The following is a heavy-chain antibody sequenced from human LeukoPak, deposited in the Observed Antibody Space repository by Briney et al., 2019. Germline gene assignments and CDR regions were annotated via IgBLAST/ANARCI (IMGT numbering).Heavy chain of an antibody. V-gene: IGHV3-64*01. CDR2: ISSNGGST. J-gene: IGHJ4*02. CDR1: GFTFSSYA. Sequence: GGSLRLSCAASGFTFSSYAMHWVRQAPGKGLEYVSAISSNGGSTYYANSVKGRFTISRDNSKNTLYLQMGSLRAEDMAVYYCARVTARLLFDYWGQGTLVTVSS. CDR3: ARVTARLLFDY. D-gene: IGHD2-21*01.